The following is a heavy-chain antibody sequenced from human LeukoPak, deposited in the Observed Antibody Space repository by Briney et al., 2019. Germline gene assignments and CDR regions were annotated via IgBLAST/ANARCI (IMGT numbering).Heavy chain of an antibody. D-gene: IGHD5-24*01. CDR1: GGSISNYY. V-gene: IGHV4-59*01. CDR3: ARGRDGYNHWTFSF. CDR2: IEYNGNT. J-gene: IGHJ4*02. Sequence: SSETLSLTCTVSGGSISNYYWSWIRQSPGKGLEWIGYIEYNGNTNCNPSLNSRVTILVDTSKNQFSLKLSSVTAADTAVYYCARGRDGYNHWTFSFWGQGTQVTVSS.